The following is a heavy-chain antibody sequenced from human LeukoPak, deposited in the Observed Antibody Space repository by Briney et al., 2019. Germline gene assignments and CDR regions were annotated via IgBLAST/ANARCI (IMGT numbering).Heavy chain of an antibody. CDR2: INTNTGNP. Sequence: GASVKVSCKASGYTFTSYAMNWVRQAPGQGLEWMGWINTNTGNPTYAQGFTGRFVFSLDTPVSTAYLQISSLKAEDTAVYYCAAFGESQYYFDYWGQGTLVTVSS. CDR1: GYTFTSYA. CDR3: AAFGESQYYFDY. D-gene: IGHD3-10*01. J-gene: IGHJ4*02. V-gene: IGHV7-4-1*02.